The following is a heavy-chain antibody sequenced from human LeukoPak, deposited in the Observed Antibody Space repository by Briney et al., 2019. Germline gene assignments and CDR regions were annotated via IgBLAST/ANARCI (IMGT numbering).Heavy chain of an antibody. CDR1: GFTFSDYY. Sequence: GGSLRLSCAASGFTFSDYYMSWIRQAPGRGLEWVSSISSSGSTIYYADSVKGRFTISRDNAKNSLYLQMNSLRAEDTAVYYCARSHVSNGYYWVFDYWGQGTLVTVSS. D-gene: IGHD3-22*01. CDR3: ARSHVSNGYYWVFDY. CDR2: ISSSGSTI. V-gene: IGHV3-11*04. J-gene: IGHJ4*02.